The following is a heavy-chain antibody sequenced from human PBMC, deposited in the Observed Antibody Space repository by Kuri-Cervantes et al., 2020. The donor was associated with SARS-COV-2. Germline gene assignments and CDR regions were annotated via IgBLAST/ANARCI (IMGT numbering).Heavy chain of an antibody. D-gene: IGHD3-10*01. CDR1: GGSISSSNW. CDR3: ARAGVGHDAFDI. J-gene: IGHJ3*02. CDR2: IYHSGST. Sequence: SETLSLTCAVSGGSISSSNWWSWVRQPPGKGLEWIGEIYHSGSTNYNPSLKSRVTISVDTSKNQFSLKLSSVTAADTAVYYCARAGVGHDAFDIWGQGTMVTV. V-gene: IGHV4-4*02.